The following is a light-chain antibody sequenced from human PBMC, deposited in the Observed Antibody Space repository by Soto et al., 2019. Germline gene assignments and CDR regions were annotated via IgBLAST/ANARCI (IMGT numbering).Light chain of an antibody. Sequence: EIVLTHSPSTLSLSPGERATIYCTASKSVTTYLAWYQQKPGQAPRLLIYDASSRATGIPARFSGSGSGTDFTLTISSLEPEDFAFYYCLQSSNWPPLLSFGGGTKVDIK. CDR1: KSVTTY. J-gene: IGKJ4*01. CDR2: DAS. CDR3: LQSSNWPPLLS. V-gene: IGKV3-11*01.